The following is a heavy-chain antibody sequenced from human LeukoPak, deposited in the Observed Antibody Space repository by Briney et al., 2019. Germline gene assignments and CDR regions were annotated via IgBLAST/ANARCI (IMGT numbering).Heavy chain of an antibody. CDR3: ARDSAPGDTYGLLGIDS. Sequence: ASVKVSCKASGYTFTGYYIHWVRQAPGQGREWMGWINPNSGGTNYAQKFQGRVTMTRDTSISTAYMELSRLRSDDTAVYYCARDSAPGDTYGLLGIDSWGQGTLVTVSS. CDR2: INPNSGGT. J-gene: IGHJ4*02. V-gene: IGHV1-2*02. D-gene: IGHD5-18*01. CDR1: GYTFTGYY.